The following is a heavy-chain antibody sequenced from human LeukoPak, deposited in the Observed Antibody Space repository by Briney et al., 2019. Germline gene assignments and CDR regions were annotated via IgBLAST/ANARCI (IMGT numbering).Heavy chain of an antibody. Sequence: GGSLRLSCAASGFTVNSNYMSWVSQAPGKGLEWVSVIYSSGTTYYADSVKGRFTISRDNSKNTLYLQMNSLRAEDTAVYYCARDDSTPYWRQGTLVTVSS. D-gene: IGHD5/OR15-5a*01. J-gene: IGHJ4*02. CDR1: GFTVNSNY. CDR3: ARDDSTPY. V-gene: IGHV3-53*01. CDR2: IYSSGTT.